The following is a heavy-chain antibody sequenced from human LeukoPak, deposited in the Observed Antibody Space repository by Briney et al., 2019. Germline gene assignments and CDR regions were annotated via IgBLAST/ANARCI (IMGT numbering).Heavy chain of an antibody. CDR1: GFTFSSYS. CDR2: ISSSSSTI. V-gene: IGHV3-48*02. J-gene: IGHJ3*02. D-gene: IGHD3-22*01. Sequence: GGSLRLSCAASGFTFSSYSMNWVRQAPGKGLEWVPYISSSSSTIYYADSVKGRFTISRDNAKNSLYLQMNSLRDEDTAVYYCARGRNYYDSSGSDAFDIWGQVTMVTVSS. CDR3: ARGRNYYDSSGSDAFDI.